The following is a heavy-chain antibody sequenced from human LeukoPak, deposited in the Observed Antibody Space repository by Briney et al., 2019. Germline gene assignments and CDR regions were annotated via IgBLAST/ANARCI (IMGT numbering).Heavy chain of an antibody. V-gene: IGHV3-30*02. CDR3: AKSAPTIVVVPAAIYYYYYMDV. D-gene: IGHD2-2*02. J-gene: IGHJ6*03. CDR2: IRYDGSNK. CDR1: GFTFSSYG. Sequence: PGRSLRLSCAASGFTFSSYGMHWVRQAPGKGLEWVAFIRYDGSNKYYADSVKGRFTVSRDNSKNTLYLQMNSLRAEDTAVYYCAKSAPTIVVVPAAIYYYYYMDVWGKGTTVTISS.